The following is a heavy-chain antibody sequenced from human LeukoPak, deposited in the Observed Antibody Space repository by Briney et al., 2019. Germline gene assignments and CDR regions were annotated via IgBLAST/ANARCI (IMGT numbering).Heavy chain of an antibody. Sequence: GGSLRLSCAASGFTFGNYWMHWVRQAPGKGLLLVSRISDDGSSANYADSVQGRFTTSRDNAKNTVYLQMHSLRAEETAVYYCVSGYCSSTTCYRGAYWGQGTLVTVSS. CDR2: ISDDGSSA. D-gene: IGHD2-2*03. CDR1: GFTFGNYW. CDR3: VSGYCSSTTCYRGAY. V-gene: IGHV3-74*01. J-gene: IGHJ4*02.